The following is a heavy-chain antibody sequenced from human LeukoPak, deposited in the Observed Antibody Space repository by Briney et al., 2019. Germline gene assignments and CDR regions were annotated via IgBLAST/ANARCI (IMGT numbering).Heavy chain of an antibody. Sequence: PGGSLSLSCAASGFTFSSYTMNWVRQPPGKGVEWIGSIYYSGSTYYNPSLKSRVTISVDTSKNQFSLKLSSVTAADTAVYYCARQKDYGDYVYYFDYWGQGTLVTVSS. CDR1: GFTFSSYT. CDR2: IYYSGST. CDR3: ARQKDYGDYVYYFDY. D-gene: IGHD4-17*01. J-gene: IGHJ4*02. V-gene: IGHV4-39*01.